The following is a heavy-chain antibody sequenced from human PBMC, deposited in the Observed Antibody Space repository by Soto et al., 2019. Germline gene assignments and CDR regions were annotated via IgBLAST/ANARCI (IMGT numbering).Heavy chain of an antibody. CDR1: GFTFDDYG. J-gene: IGHJ3*02. D-gene: IGHD2-15*01. V-gene: IGHV3-20*01. Sequence: GGSLRLSCAASGFTFDDYGMSWVRQAPGKGLEWVSGINWNGGSTGYADSVKGRFTISRDNAKNSLYLQMNSLRAEDTALYHCARDLARSGGFNDAFDIWGQGTMVTVS. CDR2: INWNGGST. CDR3: ARDLARSGGFNDAFDI.